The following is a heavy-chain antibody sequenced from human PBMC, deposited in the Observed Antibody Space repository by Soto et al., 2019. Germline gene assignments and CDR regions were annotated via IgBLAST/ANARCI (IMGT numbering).Heavy chain of an antibody. D-gene: IGHD1-26*01. J-gene: IGHJ4*02. Sequence: QVQLVQSGGEVKKPWASVKVSCKPSGYTFTNYGISWVRQAPGQGLEWMGWISAFNGNTKYAQKFQGRVTLTTDTSTSTAYMELRSLRYDDTAVYYCARDAGGGSYLAYWGQGTLVTVSS. CDR2: ISAFNGNT. CDR3: ARDAGGGSYLAY. V-gene: IGHV1-18*01. CDR1: GYTFTNYG.